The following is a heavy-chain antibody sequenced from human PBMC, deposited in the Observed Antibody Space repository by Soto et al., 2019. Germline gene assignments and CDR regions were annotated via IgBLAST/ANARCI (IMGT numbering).Heavy chain of an antibody. J-gene: IGHJ4*02. CDR2: IYHSGTT. CDR3: ARGMNPQDY. Sequence: SETLSLTCTVSGGSISSSGFYWGWVRQPPGKGLEWIGAIYHSGTTYFNPSLKSRVTMAIDTSKNQFSLSLASVAAADTAMYYCARGMNPQDYWGQGTLVTVSS. D-gene: IGHD6-13*01. CDR1: GGSISSSGFY. V-gene: IGHV4-39*07.